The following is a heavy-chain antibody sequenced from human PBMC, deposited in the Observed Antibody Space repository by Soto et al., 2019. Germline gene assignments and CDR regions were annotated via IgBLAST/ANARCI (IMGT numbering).Heavy chain of an antibody. CDR1: GYTFTSYG. D-gene: IGHD3-16*02. CDR2: ISAYNGNT. CDR3: ARDRRIMITFGGVIAPPGFDY. Sequence: VKVSCKASGYTFTSYGISWVRQAPGQGLEWMGWISAYNGNTNYAQKLQGRVTMTTDTSTSTAYMELRSLRSDDTAVYYCARDRRIMITFGGVIAPPGFDYWGQGTLVTVSS. V-gene: IGHV1-18*01. J-gene: IGHJ4*02.